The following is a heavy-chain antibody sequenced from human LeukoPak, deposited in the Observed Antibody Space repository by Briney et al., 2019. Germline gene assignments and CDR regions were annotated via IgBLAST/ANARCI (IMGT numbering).Heavy chain of an antibody. J-gene: IGHJ4*02. CDR1: GFTFSSYA. D-gene: IGHD1-20*01. V-gene: IGHV3-23*01. CDR3: AKDPELLTGIGDY. Sequence: GGSLRLSCAASGFTFSSYAMSWVRQAPGDGLEWVSAISGSGGSTYYADSVKGRFTISRDNSKNTLYLQMNSLRAEDTAVYYCAKDPELLTGIGDYWGQGTLVTVSS. CDR2: ISGSGGST.